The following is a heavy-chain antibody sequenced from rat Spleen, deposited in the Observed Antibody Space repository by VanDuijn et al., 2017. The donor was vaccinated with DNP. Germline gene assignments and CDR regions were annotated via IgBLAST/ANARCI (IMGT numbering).Heavy chain of an antibody. CDR3: ARGTYGFAY. J-gene: IGHJ3*01. D-gene: IGHD2-1*01. CDR1: GFTFSSFP. Sequence: EVQLVESGGGLVQPGRSMKLSCTASGFTFSSFPMAWVRQAPAKGLEWAASINAGGDKTYYRDSMKGRFTISRDNARNTQYLQMDSLRSEDTATYYCARGTYGFAYWGQGTLVTVSS. CDR2: INAGGDKT. V-gene: IGHV5-46*01.